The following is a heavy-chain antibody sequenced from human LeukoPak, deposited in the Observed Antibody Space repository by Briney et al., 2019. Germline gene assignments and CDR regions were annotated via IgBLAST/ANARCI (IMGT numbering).Heavy chain of an antibody. CDR1: GFTFTSSA. D-gene: IGHD6-19*01. CDR2: IVVGSGNT. V-gene: IGHV1-58*02. CDR3: AAGTKGAVAIDY. J-gene: IGHJ4*02. Sequence: GASVKVSCKASGFTFTSSAMQWVRQARGQRLEWIGWIVVGSGNTNYAQKFQERVTITRDMSTSTACMELSSLRSEDTAVYYCAAGTKGAVAIDYWGQGTLVTVSS.